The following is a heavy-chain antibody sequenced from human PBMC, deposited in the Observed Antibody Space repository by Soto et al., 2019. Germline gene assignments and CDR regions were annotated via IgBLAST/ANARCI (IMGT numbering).Heavy chain of an antibody. CDR3: AKDYSSSWYVSNYYYYYGMDV. Sequence: GGSLRLSCAASGFTFSSYGMHWVRQAPGKGLEWVAVISYDGSNKYYADSVKGRFTISRDNSKNTLYLQMNSLRAEDTAVYYCAKDYSSSWYVSNYYYYYGMDVWGQGTTVTVSS. CDR2: ISYDGSNK. V-gene: IGHV3-30*18. J-gene: IGHJ6*02. CDR1: GFTFSSYG. D-gene: IGHD6-13*01.